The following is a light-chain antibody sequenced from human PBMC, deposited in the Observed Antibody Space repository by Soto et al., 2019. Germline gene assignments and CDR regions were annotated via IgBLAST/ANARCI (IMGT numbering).Light chain of an antibody. J-gene: IGKJ5*01. CDR2: DAY. CDR1: QSFLGL. Sequence: EVLLTQSPFTLPLSPGERATLSCRASQSFLGLLAWYQQNPGQAPRLLIYDAYKTATGIPPRFSGSGSGTDFTLTISSLEPEDSAVYYCQQRHMWPITFGQGTRLEIK. V-gene: IGKV3-11*01. CDR3: QQRHMWPIT.